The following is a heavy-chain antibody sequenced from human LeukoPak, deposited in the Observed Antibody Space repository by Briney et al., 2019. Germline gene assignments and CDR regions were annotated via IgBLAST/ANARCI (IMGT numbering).Heavy chain of an antibody. CDR1: GGTFSSYA. CDR3: ASSSGLQNPLY. V-gene: IGHV1-69*13. Sequence: EASVKVSCKASGGTFSSYAISWVRQAPGQGLEWMGGIIPIFGTANYAQKFQGRVTITADESTSTAYMELSSLRSEDTAVYYCASSSGLQNPLYWGQGTLVTVSS. J-gene: IGHJ4*02. D-gene: IGHD3-22*01. CDR2: IIPIFGTA.